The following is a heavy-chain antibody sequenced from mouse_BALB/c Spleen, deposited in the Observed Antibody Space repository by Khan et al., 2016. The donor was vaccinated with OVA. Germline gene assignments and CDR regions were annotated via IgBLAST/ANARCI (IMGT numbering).Heavy chain of an antibody. Sequence: QVQLKQSGAELVKPGASVKLSCKASCYAFTNYQMYWVKQRPGQGLEWIGEINPSNGGTNFNEKFKSKATLTVDKSSSTAYMQLSSLTSEDSAVDYGTRGGYGGFAYWGQGTLVTVSA. V-gene: IGHV1S81*02. J-gene: IGHJ3*01. CDR3: TRGGYGGFAY. CDR1: CYAFTNYQ. D-gene: IGHD3-1*01. CDR2: INPSNGGT.